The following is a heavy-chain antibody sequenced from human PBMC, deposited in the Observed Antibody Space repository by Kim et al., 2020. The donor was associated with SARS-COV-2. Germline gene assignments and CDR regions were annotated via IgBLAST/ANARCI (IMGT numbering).Heavy chain of an antibody. Sequence: SETLSLTCAVYGGSFSGYYWSWIRQPPGKGLEWIGEINHSGSTNYNPSLKSRVTISVDTSKNQFSLKLSSVTAADTAVYYCARASRIAVAGRPRFDYWG. CDR1: GGSFSGYY. CDR3: ARASRIAVAGRPRFDY. CDR2: INHSGST. J-gene: IGHJ4*01. D-gene: IGHD6-19*01. V-gene: IGHV4-34*01.